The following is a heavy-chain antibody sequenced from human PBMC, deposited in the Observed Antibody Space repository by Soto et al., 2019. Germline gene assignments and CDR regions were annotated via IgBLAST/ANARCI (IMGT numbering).Heavy chain of an antibody. V-gene: IGHV4-59*01. J-gene: IGHJ4*02. CDR2: IYYSGST. CDR1: GGSISSYY. Sequence: PSETLSLTCTVSGGSISSYYWSWIRQPPGKGLEWIGYIYYSGSTNYNPSLKSRVTISVDTSKNQFSLKLSSVTAADTAVYCCARGYSGLLWFGGALDYWGQGTLVTVSS. D-gene: IGHD3-10*01. CDR3: ARGYSGLLWFGGALDY.